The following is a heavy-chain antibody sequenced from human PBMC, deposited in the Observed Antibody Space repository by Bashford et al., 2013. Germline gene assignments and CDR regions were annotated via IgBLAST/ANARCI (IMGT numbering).Heavy chain of an antibody. CDR2: IIPIFGTT. J-gene: IGHJ6*02. CDR3: ARRLLPAAINVYYHGMDV. Sequence: WVRQAPGQGLEWMGGIIPIFGTTNYAQKFQGRVTITADESTNTAYMELSSLRSEDTAVYYCARRLLPAAINVYYHGMDVWGQGTTVTVSS. V-gene: IGHV1-69*01. D-gene: IGHD2-2*01.